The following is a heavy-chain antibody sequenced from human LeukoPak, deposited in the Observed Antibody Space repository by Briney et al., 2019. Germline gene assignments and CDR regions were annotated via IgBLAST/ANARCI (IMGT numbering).Heavy chain of an antibody. D-gene: IGHD6-19*01. J-gene: IGHJ4*02. Sequence: GAPVKVSCKASGYTFTSYGISWVRQAPGQGLEWMGWISAYNGNTNYAQKLQGRVTMTTDTSTSTAYMELRSLRSDDTAVYYCARAARGSGWPNFDYWGQGTLVTVSS. CDR1: GYTFTSYG. CDR3: ARAARGSGWPNFDY. CDR2: ISAYNGNT. V-gene: IGHV1-18*04.